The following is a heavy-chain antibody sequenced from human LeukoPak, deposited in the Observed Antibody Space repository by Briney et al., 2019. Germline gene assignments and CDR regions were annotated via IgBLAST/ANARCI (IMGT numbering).Heavy chain of an antibody. D-gene: IGHD3-22*01. CDR1: GGSISSYY. V-gene: IGHV4-59*01. CDR2: IYYSGST. CDR3: ARVRDYYDSSGYYYRTKDDAFDI. J-gene: IGHJ3*02. Sequence: SETLSLTCTVSGGSISSYYWSWIRQPPGKGLEWIGYIYYSGSTNYNPSLKSRVTISVDTSKNQFSLKLSSVTAADTAVYYCARVRDYYDSSGYYYRTKDDAFDIWGQGTMVTVSS.